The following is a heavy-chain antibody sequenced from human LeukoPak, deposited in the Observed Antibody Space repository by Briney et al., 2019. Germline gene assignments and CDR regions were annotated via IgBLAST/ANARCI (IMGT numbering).Heavy chain of an antibody. J-gene: IGHJ4*02. CDR1: GGTFSSYA. CDR2: IIPILGIA. D-gene: IGHD5-12*01. Sequence: SVKVSCKASGGTFSSYAISWVRQAPGQGLEWMGRIIPILGIANYAQKFQGRVTITADKSTSTAYMELSSLRSEDTAVYYCARDSGRAQITPINYWGQGTLVTVSS. CDR3: ARDSGRAQITPINY. V-gene: IGHV1-69*04.